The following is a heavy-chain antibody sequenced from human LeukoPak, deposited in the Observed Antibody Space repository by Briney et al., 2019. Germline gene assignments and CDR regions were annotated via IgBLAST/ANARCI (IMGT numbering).Heavy chain of an antibody. J-gene: IGHJ6*04. CDR3: ARGRGGGSGWYYYYYGMDV. Sequence: SETPSLTCAVYGGSFSGYYWSWIRQPPGKGLEWIGEINHSGSTNYNPSLKSRVTISVDTSKNQFSLKLSSVTAADTAVYYCARGRGGGSGWYYYYYGMDVWGKGTTVTVSS. CDR2: INHSGST. V-gene: IGHV4-34*01. CDR1: GGSFSGYY. D-gene: IGHD6-19*01.